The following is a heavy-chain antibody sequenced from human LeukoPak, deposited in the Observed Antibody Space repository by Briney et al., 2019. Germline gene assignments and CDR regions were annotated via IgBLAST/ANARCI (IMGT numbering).Heavy chain of an antibody. CDR3: ARASYDSSGLRGMDV. Sequence: NASGTLSLTCAVSGGSISSSNWWSWVRQPPGKGLEWIGEIYHSGSTNYNPSLKSRVTISVDKSKSQFSLKLSSVTAADTAVYYCARASYDSSGLRGMDVWGQGTTVTVSS. D-gene: IGHD3-22*01. V-gene: IGHV4-4*02. J-gene: IGHJ6*02. CDR2: IYHSGST. CDR1: GGSISSSNW.